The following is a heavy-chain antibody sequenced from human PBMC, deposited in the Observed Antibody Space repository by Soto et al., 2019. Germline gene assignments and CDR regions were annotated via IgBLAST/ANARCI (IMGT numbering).Heavy chain of an antibody. V-gene: IGHV5-51*01. Sequence: GESLKISCKGSGYSFTSYWIGWVRQMPGKGLEWMGIIYPGDSDTRYSPSFQGQVTISADKSISTAYLQWSSLKASDTAMYYCARCENCRVYYYYYGMDVWGQGTTVTVSS. J-gene: IGHJ6*02. D-gene: IGHD1-1*01. CDR1: GYSFTSYW. CDR2: IYPGDSDT. CDR3: ARCENCRVYYYYYGMDV.